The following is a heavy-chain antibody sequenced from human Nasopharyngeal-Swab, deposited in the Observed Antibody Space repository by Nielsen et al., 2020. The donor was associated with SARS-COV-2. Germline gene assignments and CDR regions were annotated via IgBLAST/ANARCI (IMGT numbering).Heavy chain of an antibody. Sequence: SETLSLTCAVYGGSFSGYYWSWIRQPPGKGLEWIGEVNHSVSTHYNPSLKSRVTISVDTSNNQFSLKLSSVTAADTALYYCARAGDLTAYYSYYMDVWGNGTTVTVSS. CDR1: GGSFSGYY. J-gene: IGHJ6*03. D-gene: IGHD2-21*02. CDR2: VNHSVST. CDR3: ARAGDLTAYYSYYMDV. V-gene: IGHV4-34*01.